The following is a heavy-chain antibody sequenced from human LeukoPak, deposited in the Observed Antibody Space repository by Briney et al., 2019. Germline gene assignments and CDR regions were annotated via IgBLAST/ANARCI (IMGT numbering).Heavy chain of an antibody. CDR3: ARGVIVVVVAATRPPQNWFDP. J-gene: IGHJ5*02. CDR1: GGSFSGYY. Sequence: SETLSLTCAVYGGSFSGYYWSWIRQPPGKGLEWIGEINHSGSTNYNPSLKSRVTISVDTSKSQFSLKLSSVTAADTAVYYCARGVIVVVVAATRPPQNWFDPWGQGTLVTVSS. V-gene: IGHV4-34*01. CDR2: INHSGST. D-gene: IGHD2-15*01.